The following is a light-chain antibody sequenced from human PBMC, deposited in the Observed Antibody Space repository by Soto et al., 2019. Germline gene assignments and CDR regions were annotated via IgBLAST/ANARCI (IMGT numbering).Light chain of an antibody. CDR3: QQTYTLPLT. CDR2: TTS. J-gene: IGKJ1*01. V-gene: IGKV1-39*01. CDR1: QTVSKF. Sequence: DIQMTQSPSSLSTSVGDRVTIACRASQTVSKFVNWYQQKPGKVPTLLIFTTSTLHSRVPSRFSGSGSGTEFTLTISGLQPEDFATYYCQQTYTLPLTFAQGTKVE.